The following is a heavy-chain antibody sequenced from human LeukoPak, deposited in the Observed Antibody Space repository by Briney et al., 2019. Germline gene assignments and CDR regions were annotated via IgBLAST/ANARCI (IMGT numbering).Heavy chain of an antibody. J-gene: IGHJ4*02. CDR3: AREAETWYFDY. CDR1: GGTFTSYA. CDR2: IIPIFGTA. D-gene: IGHD6-19*01. Sequence: SVRVSSKASGGTFTSYAISWVPQAPGQGLEWMGGIIPIFGTANYAQKFQGRVTITTDESTSTAYMELSSLRSEDTAVYYCAREAETWYFDYWGQGTLVTVSS. V-gene: IGHV1-69*05.